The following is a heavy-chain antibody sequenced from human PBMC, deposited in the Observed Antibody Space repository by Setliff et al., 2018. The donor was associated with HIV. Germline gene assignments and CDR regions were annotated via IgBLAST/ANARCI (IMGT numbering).Heavy chain of an antibody. CDR1: IGSISSYY. Sequence: SETLSLTCNVSIGSISSYYWNWIRQPAGTGLQWIGRISTSGNTNYNPSLKNRLTMSLDTSKQQFSLRLSSVTAADTAIYYCARGGPSVPCTSVSCPPHYYMDVWGKGATVTVSS. J-gene: IGHJ6*03. CDR3: ARGGPSVPCTSVSCPPHYYMDV. V-gene: IGHV4-4*07. CDR2: ISTSGNT. D-gene: IGHD2-2*01.